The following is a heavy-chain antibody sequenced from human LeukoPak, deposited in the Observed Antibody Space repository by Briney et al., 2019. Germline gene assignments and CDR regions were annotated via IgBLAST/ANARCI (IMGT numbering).Heavy chain of an antibody. D-gene: IGHD3-10*01. CDR2: INQSGST. Sequence: PSETLSLTCAVYGGSFSGHYWNWIRQPPGKGLEWIGEINQSGSTNYNPALESRVTISVDTSKNQFSLRLSSVTAADTAVYYCARGGITMVRGVLKLIDYYYYYMDVWGKGTTVTVSS. J-gene: IGHJ6*03. CDR3: ARGGITMVRGVLKLIDYYYYYMDV. V-gene: IGHV4-34*01. CDR1: GGSFSGHY.